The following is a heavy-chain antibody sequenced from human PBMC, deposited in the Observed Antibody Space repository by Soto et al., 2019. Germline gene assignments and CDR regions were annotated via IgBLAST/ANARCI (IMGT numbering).Heavy chain of an antibody. CDR3: VRDIEVAGTWAFDY. V-gene: IGHV1-18*01. CDR1: GYTLPSYG. Sequence: QVPLVQSGAEVKKPGASAKVSCKASGYTLPSYGISWVRQAPGQGLEWMGWISAYNGNTNYEQKLQGRVTMTTDTSTSTAYMELRILRSYDTAVYYCVRDIEVAGTWAFDYWGQGTLVTVSS. J-gene: IGHJ4*02. CDR2: ISAYNGNT. D-gene: IGHD6-19*01.